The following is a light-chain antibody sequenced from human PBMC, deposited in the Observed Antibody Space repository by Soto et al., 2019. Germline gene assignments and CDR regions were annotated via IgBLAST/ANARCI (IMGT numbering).Light chain of an antibody. J-gene: IGKJ1*01. Sequence: DIQMTQSPSSLSGSVGDEVTITFRASHTIITYLNWYQLKPGKPPRLLIYAASSLQSGVPSRFSGSGSGTDFTLTINSLQPEDFATYSCQQSYNSPQTFGQGTKVDIK. CDR2: AAS. V-gene: IGKV1-39*01. CDR1: HTIITY. CDR3: QQSYNSPQT.